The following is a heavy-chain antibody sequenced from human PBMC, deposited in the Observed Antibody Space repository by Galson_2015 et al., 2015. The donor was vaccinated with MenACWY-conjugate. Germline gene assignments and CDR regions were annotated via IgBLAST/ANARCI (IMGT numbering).Heavy chain of an antibody. D-gene: IGHD2-15*01. CDR2: FHHSGST. Sequence: SETLSLTCTVSGYSISSVYYWGWIRQPPGKGLEWIGSFHHSGSTYYNPSLKSRVSILVDTSKNQFSLRLSSVTAADTAMYYCARGSYGYYIMGVWGQGTTVTVSS. CDR3: ARGSYGYYIMGV. V-gene: IGHV4-38-2*02. CDR1: GYSISSVYY. J-gene: IGHJ6*02.